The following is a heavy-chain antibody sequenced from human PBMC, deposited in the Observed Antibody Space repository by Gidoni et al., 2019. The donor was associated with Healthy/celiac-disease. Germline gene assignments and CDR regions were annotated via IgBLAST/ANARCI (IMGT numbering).Heavy chain of an antibody. Sequence: QVQLQQWGAGLLKPSETLSLTCAVYGGSFSGYYWSWIRQPPGKGLEWIGEINHSGSTNYNPSLKSRVTISVDTSKNQFSLKLSSVTAADTAVYYCARGVGQLWLGRGHWFDPWGQGTLVTVSS. J-gene: IGHJ5*02. CDR2: INHSGST. CDR3: ARGVGQLWLGRGHWFDP. CDR1: GGSFSGYY. D-gene: IGHD5-18*01. V-gene: IGHV4-34*01.